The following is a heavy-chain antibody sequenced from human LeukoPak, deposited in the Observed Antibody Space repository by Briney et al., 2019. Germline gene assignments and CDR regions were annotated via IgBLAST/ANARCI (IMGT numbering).Heavy chain of an antibody. D-gene: IGHD6-13*01. V-gene: IGHV4-34*01. CDR2: INHSGST. CDR3: ARPPRAGYSSSWYGY. Sequence: PGGSLRLSCAASGFTFGDYVMSWVRQPPGKGLEWIGEINHSGSTNYNPSLKSRVTISVDTSKNQFSLKLSSVTAADTAVYYCARPPRAGYSSSWYGYWGQGTLVTVSS. CDR1: GFTFGDYV. J-gene: IGHJ4*02.